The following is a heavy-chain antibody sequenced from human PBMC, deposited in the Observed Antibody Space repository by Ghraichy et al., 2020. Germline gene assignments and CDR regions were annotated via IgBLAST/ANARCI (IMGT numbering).Heavy chain of an antibody. CDR1: GYNFINTW. V-gene: IGHV5-51*01. J-gene: IGHJ4*02. D-gene: IGHD3-10*01. CDR3: ARVDGSGHF. Sequence: GESLNISCQASGYNFINTWIGWVRQMPGKGLEWMGIIYPLDSDTRYSPSFQGQVSISVDRSIDTVYLQWDRLKASDSAIYYCARVDGSGHFWGQGTPVTVSP. CDR2: IYPLDSDT.